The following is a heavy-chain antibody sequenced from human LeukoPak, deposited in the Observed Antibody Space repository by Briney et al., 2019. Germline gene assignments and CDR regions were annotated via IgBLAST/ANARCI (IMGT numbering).Heavy chain of an antibody. D-gene: IGHD6-25*01. CDR3: AIAPSYQRLLFVY. V-gene: IGHV1-69*04. J-gene: IGHJ4*02. CDR2: IIPIVGIA. Sequence: SVKVSCKASGYTFTSFCISWARQAPGQGLEGRGRIIPIVGIADYAQKLQGRVTITADKPTSTAYIELSSLRSEDTAVYYCAIAPSYQRLLFVYWGQGTLVTVS. CDR1: GYTFTSFC.